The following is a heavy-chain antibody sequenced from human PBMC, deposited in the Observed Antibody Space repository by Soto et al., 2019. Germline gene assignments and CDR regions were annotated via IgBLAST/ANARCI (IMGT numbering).Heavy chain of an antibody. J-gene: IGHJ6*02. CDR2: IYYSGST. Sequence: QVQLQESGPGLVKPSQTLSLTCTVSGGSISSGGYYWSWIRQHPGKGLEWIGYIYYSGSTYYNPSLKSRVTISVDTSKNHFARKLSSVTAADTAVYYCARDRSGNGSGSYYSYGMDVWGQGTTVTVSS. CDR1: GGSISSGGYY. V-gene: IGHV4-31*03. D-gene: IGHD3-10*01. CDR3: ARDRSGNGSGSYYSYGMDV.